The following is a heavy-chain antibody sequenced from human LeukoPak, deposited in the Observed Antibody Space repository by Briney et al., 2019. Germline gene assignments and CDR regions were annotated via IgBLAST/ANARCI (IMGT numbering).Heavy chain of an antibody. Sequence: ASLKVSCKASGYTFTGYYMHWVRQAPGQGLEWMGWINPNSVVTNYAQRFQVRFTMTRDTSISTAYMELSRLRSDDTAVYYCARVFGYSSSSRAPYYYYGMDVWGQGTTVTVSS. J-gene: IGHJ6*02. CDR3: ARVFGYSSSSRAPYYYYGMDV. CDR2: INPNSVVT. V-gene: IGHV1-2*02. CDR1: GYTFTGYY. D-gene: IGHD6-6*01.